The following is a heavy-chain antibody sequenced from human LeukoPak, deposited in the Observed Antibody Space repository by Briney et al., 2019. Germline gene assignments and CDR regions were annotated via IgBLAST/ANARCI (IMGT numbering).Heavy chain of an antibody. CDR1: GGSFSGYY. J-gene: IGHJ6*03. CDR3: ARGRSYYYGSGRMPAFYYMDV. CDR2: INHSGST. V-gene: IGHV4-34*01. Sequence: ETLSLTCAVYGGSFSGYYWSWIRQPPGKGLEWIGEINHSGSTNHNPSLKSRVTISVDTSKNQFSLKLSSVTAADTALYYCARGRSYYYGSGRMPAFYYMDVWGKGTTVTVSS. D-gene: IGHD3-10*01.